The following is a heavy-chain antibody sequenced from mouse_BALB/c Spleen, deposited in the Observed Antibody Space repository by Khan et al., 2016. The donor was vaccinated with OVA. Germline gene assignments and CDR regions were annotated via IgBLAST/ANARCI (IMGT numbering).Heavy chain of an antibody. V-gene: IGHV3-2*02. CDR3: AREGGNYGYYAMDY. Sequence: EVELVESGPGLVKPSQSLSLTCTVTGYSITSDYAWNWIRQFPGNKLEWMGYISYSGSTSYNPSLKSRISITRDTSKNQFFLQLNSVTTEDTATYYCAREGGNYGYYAMDYWGQGTSVTVSS. J-gene: IGHJ4*01. CDR1: GYSITSDYA. CDR2: ISYSGST. D-gene: IGHD2-1*01.